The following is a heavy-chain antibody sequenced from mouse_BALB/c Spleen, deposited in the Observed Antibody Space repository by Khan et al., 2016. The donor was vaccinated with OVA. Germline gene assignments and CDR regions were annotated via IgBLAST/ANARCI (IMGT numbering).Heavy chain of an antibody. CDR2: ISYSGST. J-gene: IGHJ3*01. D-gene: IGHD1-1*01. Sequence: EVQLVESGPGLVKPSQSLSLTCTVTGYSITSDYAWNWIRQFPGNKLEWMGFISYSGSTSYNPSLKSRISITRDTSRNQFFLQLNSVTTEDTATYYCARGTVGRFAYWGQGTLVTVS. CDR1: GYSITSDYA. V-gene: IGHV3-2*02. CDR3: ARGTVGRFAY.